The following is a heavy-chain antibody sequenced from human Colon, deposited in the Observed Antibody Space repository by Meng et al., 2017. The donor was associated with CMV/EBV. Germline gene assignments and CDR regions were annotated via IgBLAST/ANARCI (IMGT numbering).Heavy chain of an antibody. CDR2: IYYSGST. CDR3: ARGDSSGYFHDAFDI. V-gene: IGHV4-59*01. Sequence: GSLRLSCTVSGGSISSYYWSWIRQPPGKGLEWIGYIYYSGSTNYNPSLKSRVTISVDTSKNQFSLKLSSVTAADTAVYYCARGDSSGYFHDAFDIWGQGTMVTVSS. J-gene: IGHJ3*02. D-gene: IGHD3-22*01. CDR1: GGSISSYY.